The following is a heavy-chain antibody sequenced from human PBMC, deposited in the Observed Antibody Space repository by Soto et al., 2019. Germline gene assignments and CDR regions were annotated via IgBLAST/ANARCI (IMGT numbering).Heavy chain of an antibody. D-gene: IGHD3-3*01. CDR3: AKDGAPYYDFWSGYYRGSGDYYYGMDV. CDR1: GFTFSSYG. V-gene: IGHV3-30*18. Sequence: QVQLVESGGGVVQPGRSLRLSCAASGFTFSSYGMHWVRQAPGKGLEWVAVISYDGSNKYYADSVKGRFTISRDNSKNTLYLQMNSLRAEDTAVYYCAKDGAPYYDFWSGYYRGSGDYYYGMDVWGQGTTVTVSS. CDR2: ISYDGSNK. J-gene: IGHJ6*02.